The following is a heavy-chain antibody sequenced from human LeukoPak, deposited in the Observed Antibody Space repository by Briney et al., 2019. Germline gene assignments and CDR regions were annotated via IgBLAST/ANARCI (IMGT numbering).Heavy chain of an antibody. J-gene: IGHJ3*02. CDR3: ARDEEFFHAFDI. V-gene: IGHV4-34*01. CDR1: GGSFSGYY. CDR2: INHSGST. Sequence: SETLSLTSAVYGGSFSGYYWSWIRQPPGKGLEWIGEINHSGSTNYNPSLKSRVTISVDTSKNQFSLKLSSVTAADTAVYYCARDEEFFHAFDIWGQGTMVTVSS. D-gene: IGHD3-10*01.